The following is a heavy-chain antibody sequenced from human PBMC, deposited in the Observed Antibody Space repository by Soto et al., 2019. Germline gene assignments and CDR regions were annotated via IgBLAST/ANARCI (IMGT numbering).Heavy chain of an antibody. Sequence: QVQLVQSGAEVKKPGSSVKVSCTASGGTFSSYAINWVRQAPGQGLEWMGGIIPIFGTADYAQKFQGRVTITADESTSTAYMELSSLRSEDTAVYYCASNGFGETYYYGMDVWGQGTTVTVSS. V-gene: IGHV1-69*12. CDR2: IIPIFGTA. CDR1: GGTFSSYA. D-gene: IGHD3-10*01. J-gene: IGHJ6*02. CDR3: ASNGFGETYYYGMDV.